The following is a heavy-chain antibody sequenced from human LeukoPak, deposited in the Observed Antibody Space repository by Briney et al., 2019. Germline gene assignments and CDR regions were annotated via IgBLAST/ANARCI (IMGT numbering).Heavy chain of an antibody. CDR3: ARDGGPGIAAAAPNWFDP. D-gene: IGHD6-13*01. V-gene: IGHV1-2*04. Sequence: ASVKVSCKASGYTFTGYYMHWVRQAPGQGLEWMGWINPNSGGTNYAQKFQGWVTMTRDTSISTAYVELSRLRSDDTAVYYCARDGGPGIAAAAPNWFDPWGQGTLVTVSS. J-gene: IGHJ5*02. CDR1: GYTFTGYY. CDR2: INPNSGGT.